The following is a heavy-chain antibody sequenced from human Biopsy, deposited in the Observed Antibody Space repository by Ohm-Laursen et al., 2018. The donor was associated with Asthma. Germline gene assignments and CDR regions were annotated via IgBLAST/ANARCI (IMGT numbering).Heavy chain of an antibody. V-gene: IGHV3-23*01. Sequence: ESLRISCKASGFAFNNSSMTWVRQAPGKGLEWVSSISASGVRTFYADSVKGRFTVSRDSSRNTLYLQLSTLRVEDTAVYFCAKITTDRQKANNWFDPWGQGTLVTVSS. CDR1: GFAFNNSS. CDR2: ISASGVRT. D-gene: IGHD3-22*01. J-gene: IGHJ5*02. CDR3: AKITTDRQKANNWFDP.